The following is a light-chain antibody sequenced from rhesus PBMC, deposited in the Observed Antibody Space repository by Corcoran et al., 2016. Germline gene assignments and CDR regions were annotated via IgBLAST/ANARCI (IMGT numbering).Light chain of an antibody. CDR1: QGISSY. Sequence: DIQMAQSPSSLSASVGDTVTITCRASQGISSYLNWFQQKPGKAPKLLIYGASSLQSGVPSRFSGSGSGTDFTLPISSLQPEDFGTYYCQQYSTWPRTFGQGTKVEVK. CDR3: QQYSTWPRT. J-gene: IGKJ1*01. CDR2: GAS. V-gene: IGKV1-28*02.